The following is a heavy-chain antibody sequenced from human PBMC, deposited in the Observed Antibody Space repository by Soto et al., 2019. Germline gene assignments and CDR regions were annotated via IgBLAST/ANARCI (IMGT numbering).Heavy chain of an antibody. CDR1: GYTFTSYG. Sequence: QVQLVQSGAEVKKPGASVKVSCKASGYTFTSYGISWVRQAPGQGLEWMGWISAYNGNTNYAQKLQGRVTMTTDTSTSTVYMEVRSLRSDDTDVYYCASIAAAGTGRKWFDPWGQGTLVTVTS. CDR3: ASIAAAGTGRKWFDP. CDR2: ISAYNGNT. J-gene: IGHJ5*02. D-gene: IGHD6-13*01. V-gene: IGHV1-18*01.